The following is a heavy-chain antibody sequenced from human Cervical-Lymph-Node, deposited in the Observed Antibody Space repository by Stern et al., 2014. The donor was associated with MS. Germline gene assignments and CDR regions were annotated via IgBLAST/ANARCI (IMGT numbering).Heavy chain of an antibody. Sequence: EVQLVESGGGLLQPGRSLRLSCTTSGFTFGDYAMNWFRQAPGKGLEGVGFIRSKGSGGTTESAASVKDRFTISRDDSKSIAYLQLNSLKTEDTAIYYCTRGDSGSVYWGQGTLVTVSS. CDR3: TRGDSGSVY. J-gene: IGHJ4*02. CDR1: GFTFGDYA. CDR2: IRSKGSGGTT. D-gene: IGHD3-10*01. V-gene: IGHV3-49*03.